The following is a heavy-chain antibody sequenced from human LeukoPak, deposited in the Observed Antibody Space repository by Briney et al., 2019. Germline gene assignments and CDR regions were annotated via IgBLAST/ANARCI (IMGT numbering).Heavy chain of an antibody. Sequence: SETLSLTCTVSGGSISSSSYYWGWIRQPPGKGLEWIGSIYYSGTTYYNPSLKSRVTISVDTSKNQFSLKLNSVTAADTAVYYCARDPDFWSGYYNFDYWGQGTLVTVSS. J-gene: IGHJ4*02. CDR1: GGSISSSSYY. D-gene: IGHD3-3*01. V-gene: IGHV4-39*07. CDR3: ARDPDFWSGYYNFDY. CDR2: IYYSGTT.